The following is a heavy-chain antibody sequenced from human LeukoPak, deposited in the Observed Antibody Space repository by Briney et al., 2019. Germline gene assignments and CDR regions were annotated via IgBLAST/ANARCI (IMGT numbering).Heavy chain of an antibody. D-gene: IGHD3-22*01. Sequence: SETLSLTCTVSGGSISSYYWSWIRQPPGKGLEWIGYIYYSGSTNYNPSLKSRVTISVDTSKNQFSLKLSSVTAADTAVYYCARVVHGSGYLEADWFDPWGKGTLVTVSS. CDR1: GGSISSYY. CDR2: IYYSGST. J-gene: IGHJ5*02. CDR3: ARVVHGSGYLEADWFDP. V-gene: IGHV4-59*01.